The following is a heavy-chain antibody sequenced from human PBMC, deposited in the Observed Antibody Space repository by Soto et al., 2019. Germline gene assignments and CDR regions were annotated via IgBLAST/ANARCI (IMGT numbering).Heavy chain of an antibody. V-gene: IGHV1-69*13. D-gene: IGHD6-6*01. CDR2: IIPIFGTA. J-gene: IGHJ4*02. Sequence: SVKVSCKASGGTFSSYAISWVRQAPGQGLEWMGGIIPIFGTANYAQKFQGRVTITADESTSTAYMELSSLRSEDTAVYYCASMNARTIIAARHFDYWGQGTLVTVSS. CDR1: GGTFSSYA. CDR3: ASMNARTIIAARHFDY.